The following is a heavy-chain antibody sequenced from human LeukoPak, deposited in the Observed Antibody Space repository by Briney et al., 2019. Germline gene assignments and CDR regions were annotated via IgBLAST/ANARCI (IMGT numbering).Heavy chain of an antibody. V-gene: IGHV3-30*02. D-gene: IGHD3-22*01. J-gene: IGHJ4*02. CDR3: AKGDYYYDSSGVDY. CDR2: IRYDGSNK. Sequence: GGSLRLSXAASGFTFSSYGMHWVRQAPGKGLEWVAFIRYDGSNKYYADSVKGRFTISRDDSKNTLYLQMNSLRAEDTAVYYCAKGDYYYDSSGVDYWGQRNLVTVSS. CDR1: GFTFSSYG.